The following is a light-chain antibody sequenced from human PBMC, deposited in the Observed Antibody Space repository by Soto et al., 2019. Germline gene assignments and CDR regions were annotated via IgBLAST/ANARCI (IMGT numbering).Light chain of an antibody. CDR2: GAS. J-gene: IGKJ2*01. Sequence: ALRMTQSPSSFSASTGDRVAITCRASHDISNYLAWYQQKPGKAPKLLISGASTLQSGGPSRFSGSESVTDFNLTITSLQSEDFATYDCQHYDNYPSSFSQGTKLDIK. CDR3: QHYDNYPSS. V-gene: IGKV1-8*01. CDR1: HDISNY.